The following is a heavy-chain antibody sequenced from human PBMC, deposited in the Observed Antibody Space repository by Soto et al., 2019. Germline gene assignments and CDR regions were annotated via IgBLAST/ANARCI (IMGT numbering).Heavy chain of an antibody. CDR3: ARRHLAVAVSPWFDP. CDR1: GLSITDSEMG. D-gene: IGHD6-19*01. J-gene: IGHJ5*02. Sequence: QVTLKESGPVLVKPTETLTLRCTVSGLSITDSEMGVSWIRQPPGQPLEWLAHIDSSGEKSYMTFLKSRLANSKDTSKSQIVLTMTNMDPADTATYYCARRHLAVAVSPWFDPWGQGIPVTVSS. V-gene: IGHV2-26*01. CDR2: IDSSGEK.